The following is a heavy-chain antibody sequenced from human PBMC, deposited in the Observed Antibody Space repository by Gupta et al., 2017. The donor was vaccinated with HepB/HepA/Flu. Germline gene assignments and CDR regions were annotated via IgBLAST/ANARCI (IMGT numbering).Heavy chain of an antibody. J-gene: IGHJ4*02. Sequence: QVQLVQSEAEMKKPGASVKVSCQASGYSVNDYFLHWVRQAPGQGLEWRGWSHPNNIDKIYGQNFQGRVTMTRDTSIRTAYLVLNTLGSDETATYYCARGRGNRGELFDYWGQGTLVTVSS. CDR2: SHPNNIDK. CDR1: GYSVNDYF. CDR3: ARGRGNRGELFDY. V-gene: IGHV1-2*02. D-gene: IGHD3-10*01.